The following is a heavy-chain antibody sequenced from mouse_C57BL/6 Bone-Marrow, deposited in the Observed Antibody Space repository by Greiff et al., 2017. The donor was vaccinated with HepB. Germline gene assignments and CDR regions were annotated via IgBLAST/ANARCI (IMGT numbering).Heavy chain of an antibody. Sequence: VQLQQSGAELAKPGASVKLSCKASGYTFTSYWMQWVKQRPGQGLEWIGYINPSSGYNKYNQKFKDKATLTADKSSSTAYMQLSSLTYEDSAVYYCARRYGNWYFDVWGTGTTVTVSS. D-gene: IGHD2-1*01. J-gene: IGHJ1*03. CDR3: ARRYGNWYFDV. V-gene: IGHV1-7*01. CDR2: INPSSGYN. CDR1: GYTFTSYW.